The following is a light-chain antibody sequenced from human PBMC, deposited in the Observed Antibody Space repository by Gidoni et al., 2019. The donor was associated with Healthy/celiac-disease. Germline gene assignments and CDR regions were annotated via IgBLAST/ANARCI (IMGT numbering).Light chain of an antibody. Sequence: DVVMTQSPLSLPVTLGQPASISCRSRQSLVYSDGNTYLNWFQQRPGQSPRRLIYKVSNRDSGVPDRFSGSGSGTDFTLQISRVEAEDVGIYYCMQGTHWPRTFGQGTKVEIK. V-gene: IGKV2-30*01. CDR2: KVS. CDR1: QSLVYSDGNTY. J-gene: IGKJ1*01. CDR3: MQGTHWPRT.